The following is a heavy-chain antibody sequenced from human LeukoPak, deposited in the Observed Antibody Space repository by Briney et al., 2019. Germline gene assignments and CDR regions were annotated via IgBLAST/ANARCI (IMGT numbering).Heavy chain of an antibody. CDR2: TSAYNRET. CDR1: GYTFSSSG. J-gene: IGHJ4*02. D-gene: IGHD3-10*01. CDR3: ARDLYGSGSYYRGVY. V-gene: IGHV1-18*01. Sequence: RASVKVSCKASGYTFSSSGVSWVRQAPGQGLEWMGWTSAYNRETNYAQKFQGRVTITADESTSTAYMELSSLRSGDTAVYYCARDLYGSGSYYRGVYWGQGTLVTVSS.